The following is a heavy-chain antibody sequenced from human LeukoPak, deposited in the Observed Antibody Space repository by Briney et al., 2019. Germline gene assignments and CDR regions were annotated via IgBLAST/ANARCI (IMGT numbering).Heavy chain of an antibody. CDR1: GFTFSSYA. CDR2: ISGSGGST. CDR3: ATAGDYYGSGSYFPNDY. D-gene: IGHD3-10*01. V-gene: IGHV3-23*01. J-gene: IGHJ4*02. Sequence: GGSLRLSCAASGFTFSSYAMSWVRQAPGKGLEWVSAISGSGGSTYYADSVKGRFTISRDNSKNTLYLQMNSLRAEDTAVYYCATAGDYYGSGSYFPNDYWGQGTLVTVSS.